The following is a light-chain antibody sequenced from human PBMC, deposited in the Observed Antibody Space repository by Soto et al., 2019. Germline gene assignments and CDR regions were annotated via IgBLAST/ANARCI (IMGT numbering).Light chain of an antibody. Sequence: QLVLTQSPSASASLGASVKLICTLSSGHSSYAIAWHQQQPEKGPRYLMKLNSDGSHSKGDGIPDRFSGSSSGAERYLTITSLQSEDEADYYCQTWGTGIPWVFGVGTKLTVL. J-gene: IGLJ3*02. CDR2: LNSDGSH. CDR3: QTWGTGIPWV. CDR1: SGHSSYA. V-gene: IGLV4-69*01.